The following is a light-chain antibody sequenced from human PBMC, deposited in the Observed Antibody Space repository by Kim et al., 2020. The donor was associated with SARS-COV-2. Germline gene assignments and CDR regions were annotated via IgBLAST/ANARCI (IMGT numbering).Light chain of an antibody. CDR2: AAS. J-gene: IGKJ2*01. CDR1: QGISSY. V-gene: IGKV1-8*01. Sequence: AIRITQSPSSLSASTGDRVTITCRASQGISSYLAWYQQKPGKAPKLLIYAASTLQSGVPSRFSGSGSGTDFTLTISCLQSEDFATYYCHQYYSYPQYTFGQGTKLEI. CDR3: HQYYSYPQYT.